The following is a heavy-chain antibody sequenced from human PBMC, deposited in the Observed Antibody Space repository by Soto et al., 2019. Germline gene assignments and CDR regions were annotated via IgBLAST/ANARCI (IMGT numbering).Heavy chain of an antibody. CDR1: GYTFTSYG. V-gene: IGHV1-18*01. CDR3: ARDCSSTSCYRYYYYGMDV. Sequence: QVQLVQSGAEVKKPGASVKVSCKASGYTFTSYGISWVRQDPGQGLEWMGCISAYNGNTNYAQKLQGRVTMTTDTSTSTAYMELRSLRSDDTAVYYCARDCSSTSCYRYYYYGMDVWGQGTTVTVSS. D-gene: IGHD2-2*01. J-gene: IGHJ6*02. CDR2: ISAYNGNT.